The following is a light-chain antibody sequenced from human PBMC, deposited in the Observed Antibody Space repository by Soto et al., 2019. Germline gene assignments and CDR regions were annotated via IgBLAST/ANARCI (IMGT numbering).Light chain of an antibody. CDR1: QSVYSN. J-gene: IGKJ4*01. CDR2: GAS. Sequence: EIVMTQSPATLSVSPGERATLSCRASQSVYSNLAWYQQKPGQAPRLLIYGASTRATGIPARFSGSGAGTEFTLTISSLQSEDSAVYYFQQYNNWPPVTFGGGTKVEIK. V-gene: IGKV3D-15*01. CDR3: QQYNNWPPVT.